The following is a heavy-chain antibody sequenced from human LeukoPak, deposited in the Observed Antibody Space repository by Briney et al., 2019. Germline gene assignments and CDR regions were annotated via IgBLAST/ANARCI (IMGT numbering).Heavy chain of an antibody. V-gene: IGHV1-2*02. D-gene: IGHD3-9*01. CDR3: ASPQGDILTGYFPLDY. J-gene: IGHJ4*02. CDR2: INPNSGGT. Sequence: GASVKVSCKASGYTFTGYYMHWVRQAPGQGLEWMGWINPNSGGTNYAQKFQGRVTMTRDTSISTAYMELSRLRSDDTAVYHCASPQGDILTGYFPLDYWGQGTLVTVSS. CDR1: GYTFTGYY.